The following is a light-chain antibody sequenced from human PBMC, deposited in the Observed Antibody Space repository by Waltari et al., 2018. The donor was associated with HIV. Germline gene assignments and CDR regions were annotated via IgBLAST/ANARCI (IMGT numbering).Light chain of an antibody. V-gene: IGKV1-39*01. CDR3: QQSYSIPLT. CDR1: QSISSK. CDR2: SAS. Sequence: DIQMTQSPSSLSASVGDRVTMTCRASQSISSKLNWYQQRPGKAPDLLIYSASTLKSGVPSRFSGSGSGTDFTLTISSLQTEDFVTYYCQQSYSIPLTSGPGTKVEI. J-gene: IGKJ3*01.